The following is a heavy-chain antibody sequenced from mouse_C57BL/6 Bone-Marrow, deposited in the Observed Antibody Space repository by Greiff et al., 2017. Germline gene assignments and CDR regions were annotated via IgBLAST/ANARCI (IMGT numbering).Heavy chain of an antibody. V-gene: IGHV1-64*01. Sequence: QVQLQPPGAELVKPGASVKLSCKASGYTFTSYWMHWVKQRPGQGLEWIGMIHPTSGSTNYNEKFKSKATLTVDKSSSTAYMQLSSLTSEDSAVYYCARGGSSYWYFDVWGTGTTVTVSS. CDR1: GYTFTSYW. CDR3: ARGGSSYWYFDV. D-gene: IGHD1-1*01. CDR2: IHPTSGST. J-gene: IGHJ1*03.